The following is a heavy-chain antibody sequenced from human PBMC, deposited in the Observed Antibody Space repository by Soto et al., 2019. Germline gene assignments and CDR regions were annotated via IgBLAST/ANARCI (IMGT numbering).Heavy chain of an antibody. CDR1: GGSISSGGFY. J-gene: IGHJ2*01. V-gene: IGHV4-31*03. Sequence: QVQLQESGPGLVKPSQTLSLTCTVSGGSISSGGFYWSWIRQHPGKGLEWIGYIYYSGSTYYNPALNGRVTISVDTSKNQFSLRLSSVTAADTAVYYCARGRYWYFDLWGRGTLVTLSS. CDR2: IYYSGST. CDR3: ARGRYWYFDL.